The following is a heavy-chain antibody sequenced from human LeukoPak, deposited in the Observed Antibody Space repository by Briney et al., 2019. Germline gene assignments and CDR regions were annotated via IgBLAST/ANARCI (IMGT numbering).Heavy chain of an antibody. Sequence: ASVKVSCKASGYTFTSYDINWVRQATGQGLEWMGWMNPNSGNTGYAQKFQGRVTMTRNTSISTAYMELSSLRSGDTAVYYCARGALLLYGAFDIWGQGTMVTVSS. J-gene: IGHJ3*02. CDR3: ARGALLLYGAFDI. CDR2: MNPNSGNT. D-gene: IGHD3-10*01. V-gene: IGHV1-8*01. CDR1: GYTFTSYD.